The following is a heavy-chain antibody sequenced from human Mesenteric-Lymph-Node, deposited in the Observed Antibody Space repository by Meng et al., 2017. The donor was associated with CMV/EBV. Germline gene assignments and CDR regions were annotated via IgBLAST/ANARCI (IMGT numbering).Heavy chain of an antibody. CDR3: ARAKPSGSYD. V-gene: IGHV3-66*02. CDR2: IYSGGST. D-gene: IGHD1-26*01. CDR1: GFTVSSNY. J-gene: IGHJ4*02. Sequence: GESLKISCAASGFTVSSNYMSWVRQAPGKGLEWVSVIYSGGSTYYADSVKGRFTISRDNSKNTLYLQMNSLRAEDTAVYCCARAKPSGSYDWGQGTLVTVSS.